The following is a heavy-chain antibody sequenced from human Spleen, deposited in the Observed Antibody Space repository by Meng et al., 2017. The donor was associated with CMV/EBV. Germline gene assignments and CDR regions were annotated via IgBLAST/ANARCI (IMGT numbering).Heavy chain of an antibody. V-gene: IGHV3-7*01. CDR1: GFTFSSYW. Sequence: GESLKISCAASGFTFSSYWMSWVRQAPGKGLEWVANINQDESEKYYMDSVKGRFTISRDNAKNSLYLQMNSLRAEDTAVYYCARVSVIRGSAMDVWGQGTTVTVSS. CDR3: ARVSVIRGSAMDV. D-gene: IGHD2/OR15-2a*01. CDR2: INQDESEK. J-gene: IGHJ6*02.